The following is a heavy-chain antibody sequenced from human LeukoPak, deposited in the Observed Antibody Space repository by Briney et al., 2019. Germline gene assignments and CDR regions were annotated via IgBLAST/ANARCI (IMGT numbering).Heavy chain of an antibody. CDR3: ARGPPNWGYDY. J-gene: IGHJ4*02. D-gene: IGHD7-27*01. V-gene: IGHV1-18*01. CDR1: GYTFTSYG. CDR2: ISVSNGNT. Sequence: ASVNVSCKASGYTFTSYGISWMRQAPGQGLEWMGWISVSNGNTYYAPKLQGRVTMTTDTSTSTAYMELRSLRSDDTAVYYCARGPPNWGYDYWGPGTLVTVSS.